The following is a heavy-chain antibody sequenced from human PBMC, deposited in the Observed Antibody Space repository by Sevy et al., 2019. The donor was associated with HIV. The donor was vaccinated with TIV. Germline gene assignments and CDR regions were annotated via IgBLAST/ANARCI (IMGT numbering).Heavy chain of an antibody. CDR2: FDPEDGET. V-gene: IGHV1-24*01. J-gene: IGHJ4*02. CDR3: ATANMEAARLMNPYYFDY. CDR1: GYTLTELS. D-gene: IGHD6-6*01. Sequence: ASVKVSCKVSGYTLTELSMHWVRQAPGKGLEWMGGFDPEDGETIYAQKFQGRVTMTEDTSTDTAYMELSSLRSEDTAVYYCATANMEAARLMNPYYFDYWGQGTLVTVSS.